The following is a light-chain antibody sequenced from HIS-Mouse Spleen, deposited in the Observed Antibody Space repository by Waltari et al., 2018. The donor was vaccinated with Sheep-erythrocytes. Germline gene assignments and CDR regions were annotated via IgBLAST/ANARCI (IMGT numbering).Light chain of an antibody. Sequence: QSALTQPRSVSGSPGQSVTISCTGTSSDVGGYNYVSWYQQHPGKAPTLMLYDVSKRPSGCPDRFSGSKSGNTASLTIYGLQAEDEADYYCCSYAGSYNHVFATGTKVTVL. V-gene: IGLV2-11*01. CDR3: CSYAGSYNHV. CDR1: SSDVGGYNY. J-gene: IGLJ1*01. CDR2: DVS.